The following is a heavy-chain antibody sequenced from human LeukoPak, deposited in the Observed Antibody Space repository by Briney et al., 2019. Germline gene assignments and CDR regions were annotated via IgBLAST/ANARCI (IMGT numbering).Heavy chain of an antibody. Sequence: SGPTLVKPTQTPTLTCTFSGFSLSTSGVGVGWIRQPPGKALEWLALIYWDDDKRYSPSLKSRLTITKDTSKNQVVLTMTNMDPVDTATYYCAQRTSYDVDYRGGLDYWGQGTLVTVSS. V-gene: IGHV2-5*02. CDR3: AQRTSYDVDYRGGLDY. CDR2: IYWDDDK. CDR1: GFSLSTSGVG. D-gene: IGHD4-11*01. J-gene: IGHJ4*02.